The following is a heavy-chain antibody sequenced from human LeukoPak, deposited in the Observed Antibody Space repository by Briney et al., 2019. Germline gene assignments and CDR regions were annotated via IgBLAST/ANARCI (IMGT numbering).Heavy chain of an antibody. J-gene: IGHJ3*02. CDR1: GRPFSSYA. CDR3: ARGTHDYGGNWGNRAFDI. D-gene: IGHD4-17*01. CDR2: IIPILGIA. V-gene: IGHV1-69*04. Sequence: ASVKVPCKASGRPFSSYAISRVPPAPGPGPEWMGRIIPILGIANYAQKFQGRVTISADKSTSTAYMELSSLRSEDTAVYYCARGTHDYGGNWGNRAFDIWGQGTMVTVSS.